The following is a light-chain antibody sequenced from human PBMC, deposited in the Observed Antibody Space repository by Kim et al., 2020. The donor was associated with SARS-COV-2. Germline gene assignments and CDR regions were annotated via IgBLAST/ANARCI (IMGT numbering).Light chain of an antibody. CDR1: ESVSGNS. J-gene: IGKJ4*01. Sequence: PGERATRSCRASESVSGNSLAWYQQKPGQPPRLLIYGASTRATGIPDRFWGSGSGTDFTLTISRLEPEDFAVYYCQQYVTSPLTFGEGTKVDIK. CDR3: QQYVTSPLT. V-gene: IGKV3-20*01. CDR2: GAS.